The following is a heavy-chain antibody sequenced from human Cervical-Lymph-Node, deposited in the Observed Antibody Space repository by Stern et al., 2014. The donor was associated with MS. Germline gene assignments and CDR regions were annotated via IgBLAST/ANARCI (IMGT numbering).Heavy chain of an antibody. V-gene: IGHV3-33*01. J-gene: IGHJ4*02. CDR2: IWYDGNKK. CDR3: ARGNWNYEGMGY. D-gene: IGHD1-7*01. Sequence: QVQLVESGGGVVQPGRSLRLSCAASGFTFSNYGMHSVRQAPGKGLEWLAVIWYDGNKKYYADSVKGRFTISRDNSKNTLFLQMSSLTAEDTALYYCARGNWNYEGMGYWGQGTLVTVSS. CDR1: GFTFSNYG.